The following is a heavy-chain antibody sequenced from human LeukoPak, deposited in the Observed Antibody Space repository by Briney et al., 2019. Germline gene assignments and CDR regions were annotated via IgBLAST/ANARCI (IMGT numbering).Heavy chain of an antibody. Sequence: GGSLRLSCAASGFTFRSYAMSWVRQAPGKGLEWVSAISGSGGSTYYADSVKGRFTISRDNSRNTLYLQMNSLRAEDTAVYYCAKSISSVAAFFDYWGQGTLVTVSS. CDR1: GFTFRSYA. CDR3: AKSISSVAAFFDY. D-gene: IGHD2-15*01. CDR2: ISGSGGST. V-gene: IGHV3-23*01. J-gene: IGHJ4*02.